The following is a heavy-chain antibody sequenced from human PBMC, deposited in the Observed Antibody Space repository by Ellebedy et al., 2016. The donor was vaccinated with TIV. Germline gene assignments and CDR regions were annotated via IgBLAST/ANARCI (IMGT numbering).Heavy chain of an antibody. CDR2: IYYSGST. D-gene: IGHD3-10*01. CDR1: AGSISSGGYY. V-gene: IGHV4-31*03. Sequence: MPSETLSLTCTVSAGSISSGGYYWSLLRQHPGKGLEWIGYIYYSGSTYYNPSLKSRVTISVDTSKNQFSLKLSSVTAADTAVYYCARYYGSGSYLYWYFDLWGRGTLVTVSS. CDR3: ARYYGSGSYLYWYFDL. J-gene: IGHJ2*01.